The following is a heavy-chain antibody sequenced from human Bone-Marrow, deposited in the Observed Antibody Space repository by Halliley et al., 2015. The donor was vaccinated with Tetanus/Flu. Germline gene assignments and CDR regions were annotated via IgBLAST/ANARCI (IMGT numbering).Heavy chain of an antibody. CDR3: ARHLLARPGPGDYWSFDL. V-gene: IGHV4-39*01. CDR2: IYYNGIT. D-gene: IGHD2-8*02. Sequence: LRLSCNVSGGSISSRTDYWGWVRLFPGKGLEWIGSIYYNGITYYKPSLKSRTTISIDTSKNQFSLRVTSVTAGDSAIYYCARHLLARPGPGDYWSFDLWGRGTLVTISA. J-gene: IGHJ2*01. CDR1: GGSISSRTDY.